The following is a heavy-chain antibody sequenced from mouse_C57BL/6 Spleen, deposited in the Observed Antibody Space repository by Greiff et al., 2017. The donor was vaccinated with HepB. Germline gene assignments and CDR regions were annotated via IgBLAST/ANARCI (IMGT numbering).Heavy chain of an antibody. D-gene: IGHD2-12*01. V-gene: IGHV5-17*01. Sequence: DVKLVESGGGLVKPGGSLKLSCAASGFTFSDYGMHWVRQAPEKGLEWVAYISSGSSNIYYADTVKGRFTISRDNAKNTLFLQMTSLRSEDTAMYYCAYVYDRYYYAKDDWGQGTSVTVSS. CDR3: AYVYDRYYYAKDD. CDR2: ISSGSSNI. CDR1: GFTFSDYG. J-gene: IGHJ4*01.